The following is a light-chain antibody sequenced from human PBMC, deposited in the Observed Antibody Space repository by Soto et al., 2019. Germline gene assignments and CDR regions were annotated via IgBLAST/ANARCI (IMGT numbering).Light chain of an antibody. CDR3: QQYNNWPWT. CDR1: QSVSSSY. V-gene: IGKV3D-15*01. J-gene: IGKJ1*01. Sequence: EIVLPQSPSPLSLSPGERSTLSCMASQSVSSSYLAWYQQKPGQAPRLLIYGASSRATGIPARFSGSGSGTEFNLTISSLQSEDFAVYYCQQYNNWPWTFGQGTKVDVK. CDR2: GAS.